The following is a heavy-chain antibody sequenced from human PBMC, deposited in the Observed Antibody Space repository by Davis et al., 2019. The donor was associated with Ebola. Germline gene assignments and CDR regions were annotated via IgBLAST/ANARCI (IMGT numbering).Heavy chain of an antibody. CDR3: ARDLWSYYYGMDV. Sequence: MPGGSLRLSCTVSGYSISSGYYWGWIRQPPGKGLEWIGSIYHSGSTYYNPSLKSRVTISVDTSKNQFSLKLSSVTAADTAVYYCARDLWSYYYGMDVWGKGTTVTVSS. J-gene: IGHJ6*04. D-gene: IGHD3-10*01. V-gene: IGHV4-38-2*02. CDR2: IYHSGST. CDR1: GYSISSGYY.